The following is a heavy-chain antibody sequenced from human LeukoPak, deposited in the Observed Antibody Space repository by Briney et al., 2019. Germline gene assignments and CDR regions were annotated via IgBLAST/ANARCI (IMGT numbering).Heavy chain of an antibody. CDR3: ATAPDCSGGSCYPEDYYYYYMDV. V-gene: IGHV1-69*05. CDR1: GGTFSSYA. D-gene: IGHD2-15*01. Sequence: ASVKVSXKASGGTFSSYAISWVRQAPGQGLEWMGRIIPIFGTANYAQKFQGRVTITTDESTSTAYMELSSLRSEDTAVYYCATAPDCSGGSCYPEDYYYYYMDVWGKGTTVTVSS. J-gene: IGHJ6*03. CDR2: IIPIFGTA.